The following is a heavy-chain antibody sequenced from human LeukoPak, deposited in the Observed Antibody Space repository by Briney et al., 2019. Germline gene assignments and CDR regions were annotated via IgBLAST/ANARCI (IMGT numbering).Heavy chain of an antibody. CDR2: ISWNSGSI. CDR3: ARRSVAGSLDY. V-gene: IGHV3-9*01. J-gene: IGHJ4*02. D-gene: IGHD6-19*01. CDR1: GFTFDDYA. Sequence: GGSLRLSCAASGFTFDDYAMHWVRKAPGEGLEWVSGISWNSGSIGYADSVKGRFTISRDNAENSLYLQMNSLRAEDTAVYYCARRSVAGSLDYWGQGTLVTVSS.